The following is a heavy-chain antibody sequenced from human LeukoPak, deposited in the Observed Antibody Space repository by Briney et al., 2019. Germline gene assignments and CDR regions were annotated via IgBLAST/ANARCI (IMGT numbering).Heavy chain of an antibody. V-gene: IGHV3-23*01. D-gene: IGHD6-19*01. J-gene: IGHJ4*02. CDR3: AKDVAPDSGWDLDY. CDR1: GLTFSTYS. Sequence: GGSLRLSCAVSGLTFSTYSMTGVGQGPGRGREWVSSIYNNGAKIFYADSVKGRFTISRDNSKNMLYLQMNSLRVEDTAVYYCAKDVAPDSGWDLDYWGQGTLVTVSS. CDR2: IYNNGAKI.